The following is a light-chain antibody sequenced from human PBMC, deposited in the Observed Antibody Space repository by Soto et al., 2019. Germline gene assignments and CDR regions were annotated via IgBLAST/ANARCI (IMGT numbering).Light chain of an antibody. Sequence: QSALTQPPSVSGAPGQRVTISCTGSSSVIGAGYDVHWYQQLPGTAPKLLIYGNSNRPSGVPDRFSGSKSDTSASLAITGLQAEDEADYYCQSYDSSLSGYVFGTGTKVTVL. CDR1: SSVIGAGYD. CDR2: GNS. J-gene: IGLJ1*01. V-gene: IGLV1-40*01. CDR3: QSYDSSLSGYV.